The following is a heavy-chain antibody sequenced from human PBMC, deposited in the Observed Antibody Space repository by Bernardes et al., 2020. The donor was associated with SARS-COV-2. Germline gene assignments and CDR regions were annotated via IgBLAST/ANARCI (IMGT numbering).Heavy chain of an antibody. CDR3: ARGYSSSSEVRYFDY. J-gene: IGHJ4*02. D-gene: IGHD6-6*01. CDR1: GGSFSGYY. V-gene: IGHV4-34*01. CDR2: INHSGST. Sequence: SETLSLTCAVYGGSFSGYYWSWIRQPPGKGLEWIGEINHSGSTNYNPSLKSRVTISVDTSKNQFSLKLSSVTAADTAVYYCARGYSSSSEVRYFDYWGQGTLVTVSS.